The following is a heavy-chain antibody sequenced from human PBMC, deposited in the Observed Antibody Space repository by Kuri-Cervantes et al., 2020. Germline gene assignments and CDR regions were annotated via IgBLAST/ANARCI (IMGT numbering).Heavy chain of an antibody. Sequence: GGSLRLSCAASGFTFDDYAMHWVRQAPGKGLEWVSGISRNSGSIGYADSVKGRFTISRDNAKNSLYLQMNSLRAEDTAVYYCAKVLEQQLVLDYWGQGTLVTVSS. J-gene: IGHJ4*02. CDR2: ISRNSGSI. CDR3: AKVLEQQLVLDY. V-gene: IGHV3-9*01. CDR1: GFTFDDYA. D-gene: IGHD6-13*01.